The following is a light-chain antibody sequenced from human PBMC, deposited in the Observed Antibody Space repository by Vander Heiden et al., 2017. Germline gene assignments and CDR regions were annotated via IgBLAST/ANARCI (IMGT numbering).Light chain of an antibody. CDR1: SSDVASYNY. Sequence: QSALTQPPSASGSPGQSVTISCTGTSSDVASYNYVSWYQQFPGKAPKLIIYEVTKRPSGVPDRFSGSKSANTASLIVSGLQAEDEADYYCSSYTGSNNLVVFGGGTKLTGL. J-gene: IGLJ2*01. CDR3: SSYTGSNNLVV. CDR2: EVT. V-gene: IGLV2-8*01.